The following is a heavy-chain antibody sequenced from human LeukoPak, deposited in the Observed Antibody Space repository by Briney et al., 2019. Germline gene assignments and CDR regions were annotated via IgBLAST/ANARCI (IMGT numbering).Heavy chain of an antibody. Sequence: SETLSLTCTVSGGSISSSSYYWGWIRQPPGKGLEWIGSIYYSGSTYYNPSLKSRVTISVDTSKNQFSLKLSSVTAADTAAYYCAHYDYVWGSYRPYFDYWGQGTLVTVSS. CDR3: AHYDYVWGSYRPYFDY. J-gene: IGHJ4*02. CDR2: IYYSGST. D-gene: IGHD3-16*02. V-gene: IGHV4-39*07. CDR1: GGSISSSSYY.